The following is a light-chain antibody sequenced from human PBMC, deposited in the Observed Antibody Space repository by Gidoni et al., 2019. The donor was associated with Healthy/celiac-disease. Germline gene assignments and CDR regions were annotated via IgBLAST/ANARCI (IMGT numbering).Light chain of an antibody. CDR1: PSVSSSY. V-gene: IGKV3-20*01. CDR3: QQYGSSPPIT. CDR2: GAS. J-gene: IGKJ5*01. Sequence: EIVLTQSPGTLPLSPGERATLSCRASPSVSSSYLAWYQQKPGQAPRLLIYGASSRATGIPDRFSGSGSGTDFTLTISRLEPEDFAVYYCQQYGSSPPITFGQGTRLEIK.